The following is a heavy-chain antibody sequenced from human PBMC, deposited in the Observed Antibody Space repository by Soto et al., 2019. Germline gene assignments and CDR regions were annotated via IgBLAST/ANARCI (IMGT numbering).Heavy chain of an antibody. Sequence: GASVKVSCKASGYTFTSYGISWVRQAPGQGLEWMGWINVYNGHTSYAQRLQDRVTMTADTATSTGYMVLRSLRSDDTAVYYCARGDNWNVDDYWGQGTLVTVS. V-gene: IGHV1-18*01. D-gene: IGHD1-1*01. CDR2: INVYNGHT. CDR1: GYTFTSYG. J-gene: IGHJ4*02. CDR3: ARGDNWNVDDY.